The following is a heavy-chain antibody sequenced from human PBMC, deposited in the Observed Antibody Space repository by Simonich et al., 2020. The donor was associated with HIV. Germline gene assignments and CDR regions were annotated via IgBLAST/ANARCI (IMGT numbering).Heavy chain of an antibody. CDR1: GGSFSGYY. V-gene: IGHV4-34*01. J-gene: IGHJ1*01. D-gene: IGHD6-13*01. CDR3: ARLTAGGLGEYFQH. CDR2: INHRGRP. Sequence: QVQLQQWGAGLLKPSETLSLTCAVYGGSFSGYYWSWIRQPPGKGLEWIGEINHRGRPNYNPSLKSRVTISVDTSKNQFSLKLSSVTAADTAVYYCARLTAGGLGEYFQHWGQGTLVTVSS.